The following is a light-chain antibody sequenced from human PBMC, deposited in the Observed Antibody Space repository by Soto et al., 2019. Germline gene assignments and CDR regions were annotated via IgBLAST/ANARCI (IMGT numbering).Light chain of an antibody. CDR2: DVS. CDR3: SSYTSSSTLGV. Sequence: QAASVSGSPGQSITISCTGTSSDVGGYNYVSWYQQHPGKAPKLMIYDVSNRPSGVSNRFSGSKSGNTASLTISGLQAEDEADYYCSSYTSSSTLGVFGTGTKVTVL. J-gene: IGLJ1*01. V-gene: IGLV2-14*01. CDR1: SSDVGGYNY.